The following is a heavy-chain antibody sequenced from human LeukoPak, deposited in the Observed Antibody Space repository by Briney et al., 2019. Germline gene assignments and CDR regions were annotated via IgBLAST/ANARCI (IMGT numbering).Heavy chain of an antibody. CDR2: ISRSGTTI. J-gene: IGHJ6*02. D-gene: IGHD3-3*01. CDR1: GFTFSDYY. Sequence: PGGSLRLSCAASGFTFSDYYMSWIRQAPGKGLEWVSHISRSGTTICYADSVKGRFTISRDNAKKSLYLEMNSLRAEDTAVYYCARDPRGRFLEWFKPKYYCGMDVWGQGTTVTVSS. CDR3: ARDPRGRFLEWFKPKYYCGMDV. V-gene: IGHV3-11*01.